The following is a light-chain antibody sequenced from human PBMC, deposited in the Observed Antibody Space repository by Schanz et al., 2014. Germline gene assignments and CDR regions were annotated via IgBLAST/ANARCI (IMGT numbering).Light chain of an antibody. CDR1: SSDVGGYNY. Sequence: QSALTQPPSAPGSPGQSVTISCTGTSSDVGGYNYVSWYQQHPGKAPKLLIYDVTKRPSGVPDRFSGSKSGNTASLTVSGLQAEDEADYYCSSYTSSSTWVFGGGTKLTVL. J-gene: IGLJ3*02. V-gene: IGLV2-8*01. CDR2: DVT. CDR3: SSYTSSSTWV.